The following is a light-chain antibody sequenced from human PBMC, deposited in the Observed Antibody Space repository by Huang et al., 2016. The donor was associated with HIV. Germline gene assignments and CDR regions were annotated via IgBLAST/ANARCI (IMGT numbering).Light chain of an antibody. J-gene: IGKJ1*01. CDR3: QQYNTFWT. V-gene: IGKV1-5*03. CDR2: KSS. Sequence: DIQMTQSPSIVSASVGDRVTITCRASQSVKTWLDWYQQKPGKPPKRLIYKSSTLESWVPSRVSGSGSGTEFTLTISSLQPDDFATYYCQQYNTFWTFGQGTKV. CDR1: QSVKTW.